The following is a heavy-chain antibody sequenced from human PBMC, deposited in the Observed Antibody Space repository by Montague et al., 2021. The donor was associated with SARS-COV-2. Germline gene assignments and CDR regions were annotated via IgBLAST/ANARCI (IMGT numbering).Heavy chain of an antibody. D-gene: IGHD2-2*01. J-gene: IGHJ6*02. Sequence: SETLSLTCAVYGESFSGYYWSWIRQPPRKGLEWIGEISHSGSTNYNPPLQSRVTISIDTSTNQFSLKLGFVTAAATAVYYCARFTYQLLFIASYHGMDVWGQGTTVTVSS. CDR2: ISHSGST. CDR1: GESFSGYY. V-gene: IGHV4-34*01. CDR3: ARFTYQLLFIASYHGMDV.